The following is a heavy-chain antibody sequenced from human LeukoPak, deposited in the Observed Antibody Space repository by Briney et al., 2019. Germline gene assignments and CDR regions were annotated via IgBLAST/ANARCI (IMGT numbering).Heavy chain of an antibody. D-gene: IGHD5-24*01. V-gene: IGHV1-2*02. Sequence: ASVKVSCKASGYTFTGYYMHWVRQAPGQGLEWMGWINPNSGGTNYAQKFQGRVTMTRDTSISTAYMELSRLRSDDTAVYYCARVRRRDGYIPTAEYFQHWGQGTLVTVSS. J-gene: IGHJ1*01. CDR3: ARVRRRDGYIPTAEYFQH. CDR2: INPNSGGT. CDR1: GYTFTGYY.